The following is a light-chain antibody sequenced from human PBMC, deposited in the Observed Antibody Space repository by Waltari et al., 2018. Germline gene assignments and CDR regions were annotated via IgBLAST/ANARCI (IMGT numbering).Light chain of an antibody. Sequence: EIVLTQSPGTLSLSPGERATLSCRASQSVSSNYLAWYQQKPGQAPRHLIYDASSRATGIPDRFSGSGSGTDFTLSISRLEPEDFAVYYCQQFGSLPFTFGPGTKVDIK. CDR2: DAS. CDR1: QSVSSNY. V-gene: IGKV3-20*01. CDR3: QQFGSLPFT. J-gene: IGKJ3*01.